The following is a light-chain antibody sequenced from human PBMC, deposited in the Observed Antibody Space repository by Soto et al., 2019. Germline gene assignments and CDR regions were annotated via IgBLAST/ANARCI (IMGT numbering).Light chain of an antibody. J-gene: IGKJ2*01. CDR2: AAS. V-gene: IGKV1-39*01. CDR1: QTVDNY. CDR3: HQTYNTLYT. Sequence: DIQMTQSPSSLSASVGDRVTISCRTSQTVDNYLNWYQQKPGKAPQLLISAASTLQSGVPSRFSGSGSGTDFTLTISSLQPEDSATYYCHQTYNTLYTFGQGTKVDTK.